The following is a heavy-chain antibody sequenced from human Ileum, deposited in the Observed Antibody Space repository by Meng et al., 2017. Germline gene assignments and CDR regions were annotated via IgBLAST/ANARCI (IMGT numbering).Heavy chain of an antibody. CDR1: GGSFNDYY. D-gene: IGHD1-26*01. CDR2: IHHSGRT. Sequence: LTQWGAGLLKPSETLSLTCAVFGGSFNDYYGSWFRQSPGKGLEWIGQIHHSGRTNYKSSLERRVTISVDTSKSQFSLKLTSVTAADTAMYYCVRGPARETHDFDYWGQGALVTVSS. J-gene: IGHJ4*02. CDR3: VRGPARETHDFDY. V-gene: IGHV4-34*02.